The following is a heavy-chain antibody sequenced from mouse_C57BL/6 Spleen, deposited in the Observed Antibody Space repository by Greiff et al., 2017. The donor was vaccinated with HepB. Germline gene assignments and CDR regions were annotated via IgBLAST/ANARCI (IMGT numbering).Heavy chain of an antibody. V-gene: IGHV1-81*01. Sequence: VKLQESGAELARPGASVKLSCKASGYTFTSYGISWVKQRTGQGLEWIGEIYPRSGNTYYNEKFKGKATLTADESSSTAYMELRSLTSEDSAVYFCARSHQLLGYAMDYWGQGTSVTVSS. CDR1: GYTFTSYG. CDR2: IYPRSGNT. CDR3: ARSHQLLGYAMDY. D-gene: IGHD1-1*01. J-gene: IGHJ4*01.